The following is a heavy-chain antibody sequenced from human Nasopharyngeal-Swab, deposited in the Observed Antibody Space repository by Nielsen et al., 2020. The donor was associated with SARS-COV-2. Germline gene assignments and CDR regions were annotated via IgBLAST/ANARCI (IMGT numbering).Heavy chain of an antibody. CDR3: ARYCSGGSCYPYYYGMDV. CDR2: MNPNSGNT. V-gene: IGHV1-8*01. J-gene: IGHJ6*02. D-gene: IGHD2-15*01. Sequence: ASVKVSCKASGYTFTSYDINWVRQATGQGLEWMGWMNPNSGNTGYAQKFQGRVTMTRNTSISTAYMELSSLRSEDTAVYYCARYCSGGSCYPYYYGMDVWGQGTTVTVSS. CDR1: GYTFTSYD.